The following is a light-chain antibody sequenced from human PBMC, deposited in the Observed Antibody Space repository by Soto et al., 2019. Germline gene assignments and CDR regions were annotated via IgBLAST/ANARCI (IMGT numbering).Light chain of an antibody. J-gene: IGKJ5*01. CDR1: QSISSW. V-gene: IGKV1-5*03. Sequence: DIQMTQTPSTLSASVGDRVAITCRASQSISSWLAWFQQKPGKAPKLLIHKASSLESGVPSRFSGSGSGTEFTLTISSLQTDDFATYYCQQYDSYSITFGQGTRLEIK. CDR2: KAS. CDR3: QQYDSYSIT.